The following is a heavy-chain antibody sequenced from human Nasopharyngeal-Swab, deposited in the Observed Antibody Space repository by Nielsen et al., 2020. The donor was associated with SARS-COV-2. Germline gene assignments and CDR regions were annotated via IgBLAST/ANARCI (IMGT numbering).Heavy chain of an antibody. D-gene: IGHD3-10*01. CDR3: ARGSGSRRNWFDP. J-gene: IGHJ5*02. Sequence: SETLSLTCTVSGGSVSSYYWSWIRQPPGKGLEWIGYIYYSGSTNYNPSLKSRVTISVDTSKNQFSLKLSSVTAADTAVYYCARGSGSRRNWFDPWGQGTLVTVSS. CDR2: IYYSGST. V-gene: IGHV4-59*02. CDR1: GGSVSSYY.